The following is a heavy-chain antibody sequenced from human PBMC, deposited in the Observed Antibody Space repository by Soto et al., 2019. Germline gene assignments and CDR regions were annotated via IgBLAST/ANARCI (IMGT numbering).Heavy chain of an antibody. CDR1: GGTFSSYA. V-gene: IGHV1-69*01. CDR2: IIPIFGTA. D-gene: IGHD6-19*01. J-gene: IGHJ6*02. Sequence: QVQLVQSGAEVKKPGSSVKVSCKASGGTFSSYAISWVRQAPGQGLEWMGGIIPIFGTANYEEKLQGRVTIPADESTCKASRVLSSMKSKDMAGSYCARVPSERRLIRRKVGSTAKRSYYYGMDVWGQGTTVTVSS. CDR3: ARVPSERRLIRRKVGSTAKRSYYYGMDV.